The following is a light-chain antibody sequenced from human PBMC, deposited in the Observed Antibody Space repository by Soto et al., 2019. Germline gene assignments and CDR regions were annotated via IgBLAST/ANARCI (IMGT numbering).Light chain of an antibody. CDR1: QGVTTAY. CDR2: GAS. Sequence: EVVLTQSPGTLSLSPGERATLSCRASQGVTTAYLAWHQHKPGQAPRLLIYGASNRATGIPDRFSGSGSGTDFTLTISRLEPEDFAVYSCQQYGASPLFTFGPGTKVDLK. CDR3: QQYGASPLFT. V-gene: IGKV3-20*01. J-gene: IGKJ3*01.